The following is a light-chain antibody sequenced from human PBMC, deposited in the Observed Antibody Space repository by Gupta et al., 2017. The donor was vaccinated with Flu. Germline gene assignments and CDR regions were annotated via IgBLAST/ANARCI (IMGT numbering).Light chain of an antibody. CDR2: EDS. Sequence: VAICRTETNGDGGGWEYGSSSQPDPVQAPKLMIYEDSKRPAGVPDRFSGSKSGNTASLTISGLQAEDEADYYCCSHARSDTLIFGGGAKLTVL. V-gene: IGLV2-11*02. CDR3: CSHARSDTLI. CDR1: NGDGGGWEY. J-gene: IGLJ2*01.